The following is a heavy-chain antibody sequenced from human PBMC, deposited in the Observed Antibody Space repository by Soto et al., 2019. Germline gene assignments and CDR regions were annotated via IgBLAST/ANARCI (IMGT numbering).Heavy chain of an antibody. J-gene: IGHJ2*01. CDR1: GGSISSGGNY. D-gene: IGHD2-21*02. V-gene: IGHV4-31*03. CDR2: IYYSGST. Sequence: QVQLQESGPGLVKPSQTLSLTCTVSGGSISSGGNYWSWIRQHPGKGLAWIGYIYYSGSTYYNPSIKSRVTISVDTSKNQFSLKLSSVTAAATAVYYCARDPSGNSDYWYFDLWGRGTLVTVSS. CDR3: ARDPSGNSDYWYFDL.